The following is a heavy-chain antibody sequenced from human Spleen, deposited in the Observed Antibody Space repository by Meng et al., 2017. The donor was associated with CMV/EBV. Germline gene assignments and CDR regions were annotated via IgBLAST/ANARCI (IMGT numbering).Heavy chain of an antibody. CDR2: ISGSGSSI. J-gene: IGHJ2*01. CDR3: ARVGYFDL. D-gene: IGHD3-3*01. CDR1: GFTFSSFT. V-gene: IGHV3-21*01. Sequence: SLRLSCAASGFTFSSFTINWVRQAPGKGLEWVSSISGSGSSIYYADSVKGRFTISRDNAKNSLYLQMNSLRAEDTAVYYCARVGYFDLWGRGTLVTVSS.